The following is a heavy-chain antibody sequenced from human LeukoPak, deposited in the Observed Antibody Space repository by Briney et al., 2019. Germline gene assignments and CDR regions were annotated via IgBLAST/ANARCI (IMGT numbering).Heavy chain of an antibody. CDR2: INHSGST. CDR3: ARGRYYGSGSYYVEQSRRRNFDY. Sequence: SETLSLTCAVYGGSFSGYYWSWIRQPPGKGLEWIGEINHSGSTNYNPSLKSRVTISVDTSKNQFSLKLSSVTAADTAVYYCARGRYYGSGSYYVEQSRRRNFDYWGQGTLVTVSS. D-gene: IGHD3-10*01. CDR1: GGSFSGYY. V-gene: IGHV4-34*01. J-gene: IGHJ4*02.